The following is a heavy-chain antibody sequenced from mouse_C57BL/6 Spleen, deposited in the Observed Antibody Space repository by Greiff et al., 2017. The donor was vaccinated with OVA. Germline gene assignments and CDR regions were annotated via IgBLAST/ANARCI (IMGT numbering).Heavy chain of an antibody. CDR2: ISYDGSN. Sequence: EVKLVESGPGLVKPSQSLSLTCSVTGYSITSGYYWNWIRQFPGNKLEWMGYISYDGSNNYNPSLKNRISITRDTSKNQFFLKLNSVTTEDTATYYCAIDGYDCLDYWGQGTTLTVSS. J-gene: IGHJ2*01. D-gene: IGHD2-4*01. CDR3: AIDGYDCLDY. V-gene: IGHV3-6*01. CDR1: GYSITSGYY.